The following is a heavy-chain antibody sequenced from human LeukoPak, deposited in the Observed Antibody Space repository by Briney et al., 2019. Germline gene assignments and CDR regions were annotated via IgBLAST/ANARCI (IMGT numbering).Heavy chain of an antibody. V-gene: IGHV3-48*04. CDR1: GFTFSDAW. CDR3: ARESGRRFWSGYQPFDY. CDR2: ISSSSSTI. Sequence: GGSLRLSCEGSGFTFSDAWMNWVRQAPGRGLEWVSYISSSSSTIYYADSVKGRFTISRDNAKNSLYLQMNSLRAEDTAVYYCARESGRRFWSGYQPFDYWGQGTLVTVSS. J-gene: IGHJ4*02. D-gene: IGHD3-3*01.